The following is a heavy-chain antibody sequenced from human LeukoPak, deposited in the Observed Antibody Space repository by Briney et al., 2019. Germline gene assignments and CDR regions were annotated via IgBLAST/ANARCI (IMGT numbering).Heavy chain of an antibody. J-gene: IGHJ4*02. CDR3: AATPRVGATIPDVV. CDR2: ISGSGGST. CDR1: GFTFSSYA. Sequence: GGSLRLSCAAPGFTFSSYAMSWVRQAPGKGLEWVSAISGSGGSTYYADSVKGRFTISRDNSKNTLYLQMNSLRAEDTAVYYCAATPRVGATIPDVVWGQGTLVTVSS. D-gene: IGHD1-26*01. V-gene: IGHV3-23*01.